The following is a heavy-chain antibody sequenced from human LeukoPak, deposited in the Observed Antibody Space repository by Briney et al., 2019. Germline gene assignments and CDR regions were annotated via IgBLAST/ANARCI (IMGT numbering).Heavy chain of an antibody. CDR2: IYNSVTT. J-gene: IGHJ4*02. V-gene: IGHV4-59*01. D-gene: IGHD6-13*01. Sequence: SETLSLTCTVSGVSISSYYWNWIRQTQGKGLEWIGYIYNSVTTHYSPSLKSRVTMSIDTSKNQFSLNLNSVTAADTAVYYCARAEEKFSTSWHIGPLDYWGQGALVTVSS. CDR3: ARAEEKFSTSWHIGPLDY. CDR1: GVSISSYY.